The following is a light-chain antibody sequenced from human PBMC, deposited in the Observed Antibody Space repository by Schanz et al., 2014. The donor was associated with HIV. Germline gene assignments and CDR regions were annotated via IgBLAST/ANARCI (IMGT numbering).Light chain of an antibody. V-gene: IGLV1-44*01. CDR1: SSNIGSNA. J-gene: IGLJ3*02. CDR3: AGWDDGLNGWV. CDR2: NSY. Sequence: QSVLTQPPSASGPPGQRVTISCSVSSSNIGSNAVNWFQHLPGTAPKLLIYNSYHRPSGVPDRFSGSGSGTSASLAISGLQSDDEADYYCAGWDDGLNGWVFGGGTKLTVL.